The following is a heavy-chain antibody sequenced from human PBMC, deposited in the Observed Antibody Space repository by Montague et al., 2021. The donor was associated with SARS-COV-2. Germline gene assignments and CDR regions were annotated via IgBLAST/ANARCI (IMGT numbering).Heavy chain of an antibody. CDR1: GATISSDY. V-gene: IGHV4-59*01. CDR3: ARTSDPSNFDSTGYYGAFDV. D-gene: IGHD3-22*01. J-gene: IGHJ3*01. Sequence: SETLSPTCTVSGATISSDYWGWIRQSPGKGLEWIGYMSYSGSATXNPSLESGVAISRDTSKNQFSLTLIPATAADTAIYYCARTSDPSNFDSTGYYGAFDVWGQGTTVIVSS. CDR2: MSYSGSA.